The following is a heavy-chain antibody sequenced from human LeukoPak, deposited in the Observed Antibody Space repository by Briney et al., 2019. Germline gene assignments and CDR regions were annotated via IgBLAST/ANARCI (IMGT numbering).Heavy chain of an antibody. D-gene: IGHD3-22*01. CDR2: INPNSGGT. J-gene: IGHJ4*02. CDR1: GYTFNSYY. V-gene: IGHV1-2*06. CDR3: AKYYYDSSGLRAH. Sequence: ASVKVSCKASGYTFNSYYTHWVRQAPGQGLEWMGRINPNSGGTNYAQKFQGRVTLTRDTSTSTVYMELSSLRSEDTAVYYCAKYYYDSSGLRAHWGQGTLVTVSS.